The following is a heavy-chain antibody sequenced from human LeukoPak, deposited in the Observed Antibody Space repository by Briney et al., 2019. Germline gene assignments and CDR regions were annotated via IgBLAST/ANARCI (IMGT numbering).Heavy chain of an antibody. CDR1: GFTFSSYS. Sequence: GGSLRLSCAASGFTFSSYSMNWVRQAPGKGLEWVSSISSSSAYINYADSVKGRFTISRDNAKNLLYLQMDSLRVEDTAIYYCARDPRTVRIWGQGTLVTVSS. CDR3: ARDPRTVRI. CDR2: ISSSSAYI. J-gene: IGHJ4*02. D-gene: IGHD1-1*01. V-gene: IGHV3-21*01.